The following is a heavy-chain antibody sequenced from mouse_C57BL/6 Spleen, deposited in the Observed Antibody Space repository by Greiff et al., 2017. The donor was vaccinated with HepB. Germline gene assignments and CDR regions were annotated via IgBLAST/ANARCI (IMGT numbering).Heavy chain of an antibody. V-gene: IGHV1-5*01. Sequence: VQLQQSGTVLARPGASVKMSCKTSGYTFTSYWMHWVKQRPGQGLEWIGAIYPGNSDTSYNQKFKGKAKLTAVTSASTAYMELSSLTNEDSAVYYCTRERPYGNSYAMDYWGQGTSVTVSS. D-gene: IGHD2-1*01. CDR2: IYPGNSDT. CDR3: TRERPYGNSYAMDY. CDR1: GYTFTSYW. J-gene: IGHJ4*01.